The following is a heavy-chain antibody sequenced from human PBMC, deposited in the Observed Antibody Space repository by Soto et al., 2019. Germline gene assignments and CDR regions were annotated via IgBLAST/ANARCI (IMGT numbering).Heavy chain of an antibody. D-gene: IGHD1-26*01. CDR1: GFTFSSYW. CDR3: LVSGNYRFDY. J-gene: IGHJ4*02. CDR2: INGGGSST. Sequence: GSLRLSCAASGFTFSSYWMHWVRQVPGKGLVWVARINGGGSSTSYADSVKGRFTISRDNAKNTLYLQMSSLRAEDTAVYYCLVSGNYRFDYWGPGILVTVSP. V-gene: IGHV3-74*01.